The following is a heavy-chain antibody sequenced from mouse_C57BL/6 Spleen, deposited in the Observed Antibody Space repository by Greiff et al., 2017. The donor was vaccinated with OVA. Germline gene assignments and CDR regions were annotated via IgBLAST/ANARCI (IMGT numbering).Heavy chain of an antibody. V-gene: IGHV1-72*01. CDR2: IDPNSGGT. CDR1: GYTFTSYW. Sequence: VQLQQPGAELVKPGASVKLSCKASGYTFTSYWMHWVKQRPGRGLEWIGRIDPNSGGTKYNEKFKSKATLTVDTPSSTAYMQLSSLTSEDSAVYDCASWDYGSSYEDYFDYWGQGTTLTVSS. D-gene: IGHD1-1*01. CDR3: ASWDYGSSYEDYFDY. J-gene: IGHJ2*01.